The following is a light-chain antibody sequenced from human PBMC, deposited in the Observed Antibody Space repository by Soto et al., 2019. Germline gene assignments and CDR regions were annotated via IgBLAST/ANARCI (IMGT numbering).Light chain of an antibody. Sequence: EIVFTQSPGTLSLSPGERATLSCRASQSVSRIYLGWYQQKPGQAPRLLIYGASSRGTGIPDRFSGSGSGTDFTLTISRLEPEDFAVYYCQQYGSSPLWTFGQGTKADI. CDR1: QSVSRIY. J-gene: IGKJ1*01. V-gene: IGKV3-20*01. CDR3: QQYGSSPLWT. CDR2: GAS.